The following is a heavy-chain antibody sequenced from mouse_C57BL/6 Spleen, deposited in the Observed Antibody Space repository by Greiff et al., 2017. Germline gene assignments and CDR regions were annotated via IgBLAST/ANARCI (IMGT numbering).Heavy chain of an antibody. J-gene: IGHJ4*01. V-gene: IGHV1-54*01. CDR2: INPGSGGT. Sequence: VQLQQSGAELVRPGTSVKVSCKASGYAFTNYLIEWVKQRPGQGLEWIGVINPGSGGTNYNEKFKGKATLTADKSSSTAYMQLSSLTSEDSAVYFCARQGTLYAMDYWGQGTSVTVSS. CDR1: GYAFTNYL. D-gene: IGHD3-3*01. CDR3: ARQGTLYAMDY.